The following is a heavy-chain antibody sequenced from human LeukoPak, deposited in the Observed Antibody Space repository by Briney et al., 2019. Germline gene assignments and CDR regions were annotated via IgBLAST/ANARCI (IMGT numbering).Heavy chain of an antibody. D-gene: IGHD3-9*01. Sequence: SETLSLTCAIYSESFSGYFWSWIRQPPGKGLEWIGEINYSGSTNYNPPLKSRVTISIDTSKNQFSLKLSSVTPADTAVYYCATGKDYDILTGFDYWGQGTLVTVSS. V-gene: IGHV4-34*01. CDR1: SESFSGYF. J-gene: IGHJ4*02. CDR2: INYSGST. CDR3: ATGKDYDILTGFDY.